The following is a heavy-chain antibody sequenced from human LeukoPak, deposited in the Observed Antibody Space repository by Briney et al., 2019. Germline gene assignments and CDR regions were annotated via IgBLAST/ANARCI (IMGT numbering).Heavy chain of an antibody. CDR2: ISGNSSYI. D-gene: IGHD7-27*01. J-gene: IGHJ4*02. V-gene: IGHV3-21*01. Sequence: GGSLRLSCAASGFTFSSYNMNWVRQAPGKGLEWVSSISGNSSYIYYADSVKGRFTISRDSAKNSLYLQMNSLRAEDTAVYYWARDRSNGVLFRYWGQGTLVTVSS. CDR1: GFTFSSYN. CDR3: ARDRSNGVLFRY.